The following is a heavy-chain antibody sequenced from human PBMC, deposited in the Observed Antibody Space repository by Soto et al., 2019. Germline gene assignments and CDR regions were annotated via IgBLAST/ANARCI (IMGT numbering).Heavy chain of an antibody. CDR2: INGGDGIT. CDR1: GYSFTSYA. CDR3: ATVISATTFDH. V-gene: IGHV1-3*01. Sequence: QVHLVQSGAELKAPGASVRISCAASGYSFTSYAIHWLRQAPGQRLEWMGWINGGDGITDSPQKFQSRVTITRDTSARTASVELRSLSPEDTAVYYCATVISATTFDHWGQGTLVTVSS. J-gene: IGHJ4*02.